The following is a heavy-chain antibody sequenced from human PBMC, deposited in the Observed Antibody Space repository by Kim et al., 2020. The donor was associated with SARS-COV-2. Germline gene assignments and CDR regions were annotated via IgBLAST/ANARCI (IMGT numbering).Heavy chain of an antibody. Sequence: YGDSAKVRFAISRDNAKNTLDLQMNTLRAEDTSLYYCAKDHGSSGWPTFDYWGQGTQVTGSS. V-gene: IGHV3-23*01. J-gene: IGHJ4*02. CDR3: AKDHGSSGWPTFDY. D-gene: IGHD6-25*01.